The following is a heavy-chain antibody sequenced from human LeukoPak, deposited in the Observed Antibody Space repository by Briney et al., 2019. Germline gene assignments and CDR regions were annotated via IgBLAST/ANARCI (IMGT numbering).Heavy chain of an antibody. CDR2: ISAYNGNT. D-gene: IGHD3-16*02. CDR1: GYTFTSYG. CDR3: ARDEYDYVWGSYRSPPDY. Sequence: RASVKVSCKASGYTFTSYGISWVRQAPGQGLEWMGWISAYNGNTNYAQKLQGRVTMTTDTSTSTAYMGLRSLRSDDTAVYYCARDEYDYVWGSYRSPPDYWGQGTLVTVSS. J-gene: IGHJ4*02. V-gene: IGHV1-18*01.